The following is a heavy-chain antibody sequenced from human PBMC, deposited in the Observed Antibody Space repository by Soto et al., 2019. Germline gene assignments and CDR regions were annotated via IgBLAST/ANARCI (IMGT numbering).Heavy chain of an antibody. D-gene: IGHD2-15*01. V-gene: IGHV4-31*03. CDR1: GGSISSGAYY. Sequence: QVQLQESGPGLVKPSETLSLTCTVSGGSISSGAYYWTWIRQHPGKGLEWIGNIYSSGSTYYNPPLKSRVTISVDTSNNQFSLKLSSVTAADTAVYYCARDSATLGAFDIWGQGTMVTVSS. CDR3: ARDSATLGAFDI. J-gene: IGHJ3*02. CDR2: IYSSGST.